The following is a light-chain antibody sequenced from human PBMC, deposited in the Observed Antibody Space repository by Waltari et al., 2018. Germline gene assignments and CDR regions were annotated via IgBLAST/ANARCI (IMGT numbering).Light chain of an antibody. CDR1: QSTANN. CDR3: QQYSTWPRVT. J-gene: IGKJ4*01. Sequence: EIVMTQSPATLSVSPGERASLSCRASQSTANNLAWYQQKPGQPLRLLIYGASNRATDIPARFSASASGRDFTLTISSLQSEDFVVYYCQQYSTWPRVTFGGGTKVEIK. CDR2: GAS. V-gene: IGKV3-15*01.